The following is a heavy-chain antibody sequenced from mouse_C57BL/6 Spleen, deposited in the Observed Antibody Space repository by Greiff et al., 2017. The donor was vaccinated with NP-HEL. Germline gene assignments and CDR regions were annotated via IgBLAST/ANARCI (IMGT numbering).Heavy chain of an antibody. V-gene: IGHV1-82*01. CDR1: GYAFSSSW. J-gene: IGHJ4*01. CDR2: IYPGDGDT. D-gene: IGHD1-1*01. CDR3: ARNPRAGSSLYYAMDY. Sequence: VKLMESGPELVKPGASVKISCKASGYAFSSSWMNWVKQRPGKGLEWIGRIYPGDGDTNYNGKFKGKATLTADKSSSTAYMQLSSLTSEDSAVYFCARNPRAGSSLYYAMDYWGQGTSVTVSS.